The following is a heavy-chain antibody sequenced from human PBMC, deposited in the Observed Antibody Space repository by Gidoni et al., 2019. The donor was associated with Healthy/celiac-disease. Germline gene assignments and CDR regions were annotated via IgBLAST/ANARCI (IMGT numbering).Heavy chain of an antibody. Sequence: EVQLVESGGGLVKPGGSLRLSCAASGFTFSSYSMTWVRQAPGKGLEWVSSISSSSSYIYYADSVKGRFTISRDNAKNSLYLQMNSLRAEDTAVYYCARDSAVAGRGYYYYYYGMDVWGQGTTVTVSS. V-gene: IGHV3-21*01. J-gene: IGHJ6*02. D-gene: IGHD6-19*01. CDR2: ISSSSSYI. CDR1: GFTFSSYS. CDR3: ARDSAVAGRGYYYYYYGMDV.